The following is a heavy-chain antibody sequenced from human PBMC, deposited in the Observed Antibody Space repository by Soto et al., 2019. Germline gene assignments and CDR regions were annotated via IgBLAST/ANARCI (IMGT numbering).Heavy chain of an antibody. D-gene: IGHD2-15*01. J-gene: IGHJ4*02. CDR1: GGSFSGYY. Sequence: SETLSLTCAVYGGSFSGYYWSWIRQPPGKGLEWIGEINHSGSTNYNPSLKSRVTISVDTSKNQFSLKLSSVTAADTAVYYCARAGYCSGGSCGSFDYWGQGTLVTVSS. V-gene: IGHV4-34*01. CDR2: INHSGST. CDR3: ARAGYCSGGSCGSFDY.